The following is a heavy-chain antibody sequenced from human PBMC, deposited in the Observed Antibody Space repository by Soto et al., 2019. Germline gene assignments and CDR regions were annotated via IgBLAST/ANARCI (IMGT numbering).Heavy chain of an antibody. Sequence: EPLGLSCATSGFTFSNYRMNWVRQAPGKGLEWVSYISSGGSTYYADSVKGRFAISRDNSKNTLYLQMNSLRAEDTAVYYCAKVVGTSSSGWYRGPRYNWLDPWGQGTLVTVSS. CDR2: ISSGGST. J-gene: IGHJ5*02. CDR1: GFTFSNYR. CDR3: AKVVGTSSSGWYRGPRYNWLDP. D-gene: IGHD6-19*01. V-gene: IGHV3-23*01.